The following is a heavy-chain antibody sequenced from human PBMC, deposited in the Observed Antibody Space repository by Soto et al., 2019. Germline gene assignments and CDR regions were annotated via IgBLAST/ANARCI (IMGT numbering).Heavy chain of an antibody. CDR3: ASPRYSGNYPYYYYGMDV. J-gene: IGHJ6*02. V-gene: IGHV1-24*01. CDR1: GYTLTELS. Sequence: ASVKVSCKVSGYTLTELSMHWVRQAPGKGLEWMGGFDPEDGETIYAQKFQGRVTMTEDTSTDTAYMELSSLRSEDTAVYYCASPRYSGNYPYYYYGMDVWGQGTTVTVSS. D-gene: IGHD1-26*01. CDR2: FDPEDGET.